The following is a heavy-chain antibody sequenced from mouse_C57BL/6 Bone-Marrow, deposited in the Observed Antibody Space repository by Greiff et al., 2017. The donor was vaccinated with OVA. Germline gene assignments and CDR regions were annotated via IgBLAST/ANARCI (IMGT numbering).Heavy chain of an antibody. J-gene: IGHJ2*01. D-gene: IGHD3-2*02. V-gene: IGHV5-16*01. CDR2: INYDGSST. CDR1: GFTFSDYY. CDR3: ARDQGHFDY. Sequence: EVNVVESEGGLVQPGSSMKLSCTASGFTFSDYYMAWVRQVPEKGLEWVANINYDGSSTYYLDSLKSRFIISRDNAKNILYLQMSSLKSEDTATYYCARDQGHFDYWGQGTTLTVSS.